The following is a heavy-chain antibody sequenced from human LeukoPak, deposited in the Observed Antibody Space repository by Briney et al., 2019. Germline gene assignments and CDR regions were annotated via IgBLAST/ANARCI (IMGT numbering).Heavy chain of an antibody. CDR3: ARGLPLNWNDPHY. V-gene: IGHV3-33*08. CDR2: IWYDGSNK. CDR1: GFTFSSYA. D-gene: IGHD1-1*01. Sequence: GGSLRLSCAASGFTFSSYAMHWVRQAPGKGLEWVAVIWYDGSNKYYADSVKGRFTISRDNSKNTLYLQMNSLRAEDTAVYYCARGLPLNWNDPHYWGQGTLVTVFS. J-gene: IGHJ4*02.